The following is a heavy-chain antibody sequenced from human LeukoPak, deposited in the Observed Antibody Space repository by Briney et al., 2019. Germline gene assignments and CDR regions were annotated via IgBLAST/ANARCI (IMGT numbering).Heavy chain of an antibody. Sequence: GTSVNVSCKASGYSFTAYYLHWVRQAPGQGLEWLGWINPNSGETNYGQHFQRRVTLTADASINTAYMDLRRLTSDDTAVYYCAKGGIWFGELKNWLDPWGQGTRVTVSS. CDR3: AKGGIWFGELKNWLDP. CDR1: GYSFTAYY. CDR2: INPNSGET. D-gene: IGHD3-10*01. V-gene: IGHV1-2*02. J-gene: IGHJ5*02.